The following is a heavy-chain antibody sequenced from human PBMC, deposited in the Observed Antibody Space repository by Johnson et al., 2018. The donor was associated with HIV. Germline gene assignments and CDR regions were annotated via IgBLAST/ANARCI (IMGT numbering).Heavy chain of an antibody. Sequence: VQLVESGGGVVRPGGSLRLSCAASGITFDDYGMSWVRQTPGKGLEWVSGINWSGGSTGYADSVMCRFSISRENAKNSLYLQMNSLRAGDTAVYYCARGLPSGGRGAFDIWGQGTMVTVSS. J-gene: IGHJ3*02. CDR1: GITFDDYG. D-gene: IGHD3-16*01. CDR2: INWSGGST. CDR3: ARGLPSGGRGAFDI. V-gene: IGHV3-20*04.